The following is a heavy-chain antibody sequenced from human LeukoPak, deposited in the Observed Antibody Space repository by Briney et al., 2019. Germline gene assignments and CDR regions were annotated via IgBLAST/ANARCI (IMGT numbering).Heavy chain of an antibody. CDR3: ARRWGGDYGDY. Sequence: GESLKISCKGSGYSFSTYWIAWVRQMPGKGLEWMGIIYPGDSDTRYSPSFQGQVTISVDKSISTAYLEWNSLKASDTAMYYCARRWGGDYGDYWDQGTLVTVSS. D-gene: IGHD3-16*01. CDR2: IYPGDSDT. J-gene: IGHJ4*02. V-gene: IGHV5-51*01. CDR1: GYSFSTYW.